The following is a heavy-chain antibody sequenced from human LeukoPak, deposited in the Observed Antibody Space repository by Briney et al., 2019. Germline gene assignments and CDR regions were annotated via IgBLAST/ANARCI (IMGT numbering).Heavy chain of an antibody. V-gene: IGHV1-8*03. D-gene: IGHD4-11*01. J-gene: IGHJ6*03. CDR1: GYTFTSYD. CDR3: ARGGDYSDYDGYYYYYMDV. CDR2: MNPNSGNT. Sequence: ASVKVSCKASGYTFTSYDINWVRQATGQGLEWMGWMNPNSGNTGYAQKFQGRVTITRNTSISTAYMELSSLRSEDTAVYYCARGGDYSDYDGYYYYYMDVWGKGTTVTVSS.